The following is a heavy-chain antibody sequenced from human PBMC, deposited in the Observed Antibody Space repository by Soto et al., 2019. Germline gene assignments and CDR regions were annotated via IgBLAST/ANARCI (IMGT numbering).Heavy chain of an antibody. CDR2: IYPGDSDT. D-gene: IGHD3-10*01. Sequence: PGESLKISCKGSGYSFTSYWIGWVRQMPGKGLEWMGIIYPGDSDTRYSPSFQGQVTISADKSISTAYLQWSSLKASDTAMYYCARLITFYYGSGSSSVGGWFAPWGQGTLVTVSS. V-gene: IGHV5-51*01. CDR1: GYSFTSYW. J-gene: IGHJ5*02. CDR3: ARLITFYYGSGSSSVGGWFAP.